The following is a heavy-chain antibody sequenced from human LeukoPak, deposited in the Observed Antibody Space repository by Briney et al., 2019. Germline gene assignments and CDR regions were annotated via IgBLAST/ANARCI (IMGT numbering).Heavy chain of an antibody. J-gene: IGHJ4*02. CDR1: GGSISSGDYY. CDR3: ARDGVGGLYYFDY. CDR2: IYYSGST. V-gene: IGHV4-30-4*01. D-gene: IGHD4-23*01. Sequence: PSQTLSLTCTVSGGSISSGDYYWSWIRQPPGKGLEWIGYIYYSGSTYYNPSLKSRVTISVDTSKNQFSLKLSSMTAADTAVYYCARDGVGGLYYFDYWGQGTLVTVSS.